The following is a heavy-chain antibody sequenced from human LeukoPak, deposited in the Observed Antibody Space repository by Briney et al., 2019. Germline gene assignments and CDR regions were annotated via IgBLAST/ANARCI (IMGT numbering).Heavy chain of an antibody. CDR3: ARLSGYCSSTSCYWPYYFDY. CDR1: GGSISSSSYY. Sequence: PSETLSLTCSVSGGSISSSSYYWGWIRQPPGKGLEWIGSIYYSGYTYYNPSLKSRVIISVDTSKNQFSLKLSSVTAADTAVYYCARLSGYCSSTSCYWPYYFDYWGQGTLVTVSS. V-gene: IGHV4-39*01. J-gene: IGHJ4*02. D-gene: IGHD2-2*01. CDR2: IYYSGYT.